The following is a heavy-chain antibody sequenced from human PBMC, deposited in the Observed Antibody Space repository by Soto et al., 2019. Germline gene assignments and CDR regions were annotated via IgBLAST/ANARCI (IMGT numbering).Heavy chain of an antibody. Sequence: SETLSLTCAVSGGSISSSNWWSWVRQPPGKGLEWIGEIYHSGSTHYNPSLKSRVTISVDKSKNQLSLKLSSVTAADTAVYYCARGPSGGIGVVVAATVSYYYYYYGMDVWGQGTTVTVSS. D-gene: IGHD2-15*01. V-gene: IGHV4-4*02. CDR1: GGSISSSNW. CDR2: IYHSGST. CDR3: ARGPSGGIGVVVAATVSYYYYYYGMDV. J-gene: IGHJ6*02.